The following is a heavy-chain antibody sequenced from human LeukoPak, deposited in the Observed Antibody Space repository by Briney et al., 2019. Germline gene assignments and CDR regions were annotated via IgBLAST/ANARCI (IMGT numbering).Heavy chain of an antibody. CDR2: IFHSGSA. CDR3: ARRSSSWRFDY. V-gene: IGHV4-39*01. D-gene: IGHD6-13*01. J-gene: IGHJ4*02. CDR1: GGSISSSRYY. Sequence: SETLSLTCTVSGGSISSSRYYWGWIRQPPGKGLEWIGSIFHSGSAYYNPSLKSRVTISVDTSKNQLSLKLSSVTAADAAVYYCARRSSSWRFDYWGQGTLVTVSS.